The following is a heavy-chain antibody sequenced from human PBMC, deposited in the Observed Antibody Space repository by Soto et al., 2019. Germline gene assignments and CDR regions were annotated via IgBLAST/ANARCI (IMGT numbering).Heavy chain of an antibody. D-gene: IGHD6-13*01. V-gene: IGHV4-34*01. CDR3: ARGVAAAGTPTYYYYGMDV. Sequence: PSETLSLTCAVYGGSFSGYYWSWIRQPPGKGLEWIGEINHSGSTNYNPSLKSRVTISVDTSKNQFSLKLSSVTAADTAVYYCARGVAAAGTPTYYYYGMDVWGQGTTVTVSS. J-gene: IGHJ6*02. CDR1: GGSFSGYY. CDR2: INHSGST.